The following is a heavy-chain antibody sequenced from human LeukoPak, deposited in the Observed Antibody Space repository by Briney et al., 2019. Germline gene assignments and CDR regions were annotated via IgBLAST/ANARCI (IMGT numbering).Heavy chain of an antibody. Sequence: GRSLRLSCAASGFTFSDYTIHWVRQAPGKGLEWVAVMSNDGSIKKYANSVKGRFTISRDNSKSSLYLQMDSLRAEDTAVYYCAREFTIFGVVIQRYDAFDVWGQGTMVTVSS. D-gene: IGHD3-3*01. CDR1: GFTFSDYT. J-gene: IGHJ3*01. CDR2: MSNDGSIK. CDR3: AREFTIFGVVIQRYDAFDV. V-gene: IGHV3-30-3*01.